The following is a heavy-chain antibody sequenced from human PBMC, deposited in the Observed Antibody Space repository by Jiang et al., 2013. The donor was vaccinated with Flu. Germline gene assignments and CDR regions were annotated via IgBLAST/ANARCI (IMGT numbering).Heavy chain of an antibody. CDR3: ARQESIGAVAGPGGGFYYGMDV. Sequence: GAEVKKPGESLKISCKGSGYSFTSYWIGWVRQMPGKGLEWMGIIYPGDSDTRYSPSFQGQVTISADKSISTAYLQWSSLKASDTAMYYCARQESIGAVAGPGGGFYYGMDVWGQGTTVTVSS. CDR1: GYSFTSYW. CDR2: IYPGDSDT. D-gene: IGHD6-19*01. V-gene: IGHV5-51*01. J-gene: IGHJ6*02.